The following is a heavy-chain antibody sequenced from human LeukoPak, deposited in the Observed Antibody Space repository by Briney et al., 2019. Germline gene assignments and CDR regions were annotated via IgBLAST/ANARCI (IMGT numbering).Heavy chain of an antibody. J-gene: IGHJ4*02. D-gene: IGHD3-3*01. V-gene: IGHV4-59*01. Sequence: SETLSLTCTVSGGSISSYYWSWIRQPPGKGLEWIGYIYYSGSTNYNPSLKSRVTISVDTSKNQFSLKLSSVTAADTAVYYCARINDFWSGHFHHDYWGQGTLVTVSS. CDR2: IYYSGST. CDR3: ARINDFWSGHFHHDY. CDR1: GGSISSYY.